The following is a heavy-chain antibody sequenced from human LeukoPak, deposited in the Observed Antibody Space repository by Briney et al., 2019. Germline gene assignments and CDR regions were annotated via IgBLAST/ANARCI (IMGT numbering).Heavy chain of an antibody. V-gene: IGHV3-11*04. Sequence: KSGGSLRLSCVVSGFTFSDYAMSGVRQAPGKGLEWVSYISSSGSTIYYADSVKSRFTISRDNAKNSLYLQMNSLRAEDTAVYYCARVLNGFPGNGGGNIVVVPAAKPGPRKCYRWFDPWGQGTLVTVSS. CDR3: ARVLNGFPGNGGGNIVVVPAAKPGPRKCYRWFDP. D-gene: IGHD2-2*01. J-gene: IGHJ5*02. CDR1: GFTFSDYA. CDR2: ISSSGSTI.